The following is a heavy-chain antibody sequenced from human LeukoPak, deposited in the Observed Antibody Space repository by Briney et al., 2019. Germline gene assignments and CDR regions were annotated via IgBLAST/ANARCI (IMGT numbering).Heavy chain of an antibody. D-gene: IGHD2-8*01. CDR1: GYTFTSYG. CDR3: ARGIGIGTVLMVHGNMDV. Sequence: ASVKVSCKSSGYTFTSYGISWVRQAPGQGLEWMGWINTDTGNPTYAQGFTGRFVFSLDTSVSTTYLQISSLKPEDTAVYYCARGIGIGTVLMVHGNMDVWGKGTTVTVSS. V-gene: IGHV7-4-1*02. CDR2: INTDTGNP. J-gene: IGHJ6*03.